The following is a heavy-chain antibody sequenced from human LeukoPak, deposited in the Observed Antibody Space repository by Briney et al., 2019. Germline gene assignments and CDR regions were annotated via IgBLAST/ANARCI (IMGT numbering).Heavy chain of an antibody. CDR1: GFTFSSYG. Sequence: GGSLRLSCAASGFTFSSYGMQWVRQAPGKGLEGVAVISYDGSNKYYGDSVKGRFTISRDNSKNTLYLQMNSLRAEDTAVYYCAKDGWFGGARSYFDYWGQGTLLTVSS. J-gene: IGHJ4*02. CDR3: AKDGWFGGARSYFDY. D-gene: IGHD3-10*01. V-gene: IGHV3-30*18. CDR2: ISYDGSNK.